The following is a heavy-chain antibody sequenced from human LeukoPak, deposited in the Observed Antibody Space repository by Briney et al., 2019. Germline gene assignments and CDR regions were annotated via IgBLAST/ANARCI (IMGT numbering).Heavy chain of an antibody. Sequence: GGSLRLSCVASGFTFSSYSMNWVRQAPGKGLEWVSYISSRSDTIFYADSVKGRFTISRDNAKNSLYLQMNSLRAEDTAVYYCARDFWDYGGDYWGQGTLVTVSS. CDR1: GFTFSSYS. D-gene: IGHD4-23*01. V-gene: IGHV3-48*04. CDR2: ISSRSDTI. J-gene: IGHJ4*02. CDR3: ARDFWDYGGDY.